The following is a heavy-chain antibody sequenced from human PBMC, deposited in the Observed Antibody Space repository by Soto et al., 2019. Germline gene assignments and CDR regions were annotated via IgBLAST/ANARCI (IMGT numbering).Heavy chain of an antibody. J-gene: IGHJ5*02. D-gene: IGHD2-2*02. CDR1: GYTFTSYG. CDR2: ISAYNGNT. Sequence: QVQLVQSGAEVKKPGASVKVSCKASGYTFTSYGISWVRQAPGQGLEWMGWISAYNGNTNYAQKHQGRVTMTTDTSTSTANMELRSLRSDETAVYYCARAGYCSSTSCYTGNWFDPWGQGTLVTVSS. V-gene: IGHV1-18*01. CDR3: ARAGYCSSTSCYTGNWFDP.